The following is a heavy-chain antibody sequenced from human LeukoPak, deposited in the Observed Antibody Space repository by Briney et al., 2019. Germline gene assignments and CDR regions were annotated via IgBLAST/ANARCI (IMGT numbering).Heavy chain of an antibody. V-gene: IGHV1-69*04. CDR2: IIPILGIA. J-gene: IGHJ4*02. CDR1: GGTFSSYA. D-gene: IGHD6-19*01. Sequence: ASVKVSCKASGGTFSSYAISWVRQAPGQGLEWMGRIIPILGIANYAQKFQGRVTITADKSTSTAYMELSSLRSEDTAVYYCARDHTVDGLVFDYWGQGILVTVSS. CDR3: ARDHTVDGLVFDY.